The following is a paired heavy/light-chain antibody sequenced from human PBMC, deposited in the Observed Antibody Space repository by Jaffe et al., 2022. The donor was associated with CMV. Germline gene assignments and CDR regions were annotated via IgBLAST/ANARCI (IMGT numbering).Heavy chain of an antibody. D-gene: IGHD6-13*01. Sequence: QVYLVESGGGVVQPGRSLRLSCAASGFTFSTYSMHWVRQAPGKGLEWVAVIWYDGGLKYYGDTVKGRFTISRDNSKNTVYLQMNSLRAEDTAVYYCARDRGIASTDSYYFDQWGQGTRVTVSS. CDR1: GFTFSTYS. J-gene: IGHJ4*02. V-gene: IGHV3-33*01. CDR3: ARDRGIASTDSYYFDQ. CDR2: IWYDGGLK.
Light chain of an antibody. V-gene: IGKV3-11*01. Sequence: EIVLTQSPATLSLSPGERATLSCRASQSISSYLAWYQQKAGQAPRLLIFDASNRTTGIAARFSGSGSGTDFTLTISSLEPEDFAVYYCQQRSNWPKYTFGQGTKLEIK. CDR3: QQRSNWPKYT. CDR1: QSISSY. J-gene: IGKJ2*01. CDR2: DAS.